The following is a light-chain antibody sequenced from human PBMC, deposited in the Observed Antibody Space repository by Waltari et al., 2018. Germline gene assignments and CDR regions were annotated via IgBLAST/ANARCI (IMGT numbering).Light chain of an antibody. V-gene: IGKV1-5*03. Sequence: DIQMTQSPSTLSASIGDRVTITCRASQSLSSWLAWYQQKPGKAPKVLIYKASNLESGVPPRFSGSESGTEFTLTITSLQPDDFATYYCQQYNSNSWTFGQGTKVEIK. CDR1: QSLSSW. CDR3: QQYNSNSWT. CDR2: KAS. J-gene: IGKJ1*01.